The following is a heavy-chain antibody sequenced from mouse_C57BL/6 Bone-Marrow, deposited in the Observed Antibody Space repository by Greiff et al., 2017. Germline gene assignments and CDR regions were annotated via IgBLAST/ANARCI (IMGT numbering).Heavy chain of an antibody. CDR3: ARGWDYDAMDY. CDR1: GFAFSSYA. D-gene: IGHD4-1*01. Sequence: EVHLVESGGGLVKPGGSLKLSCAASGFAFSSYAMSWVRQTPEKRLEWVATISDGGSYTYYPDNVKGRFTISRDNAKNNLYLQMSHLKSEDTAMYYCARGWDYDAMDYWGQGTSVTVSS. V-gene: IGHV5-4*01. J-gene: IGHJ4*01. CDR2: ISDGGSYT.